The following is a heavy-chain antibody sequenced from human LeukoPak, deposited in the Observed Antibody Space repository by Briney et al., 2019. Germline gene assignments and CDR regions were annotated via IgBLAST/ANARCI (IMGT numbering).Heavy chain of an antibody. CDR2: INPSGGST. V-gene: IGHV1-46*01. J-gene: IGHJ4*02. D-gene: IGHD3-10*01. Sequence: ASVKVSCTASGYTFTTYYIHWVRQAPGQGLEWMGIINPSGGSTTYAQKFQGRVTMTRDTSTSTVYMELSSLRPEDTAVYYCARDLIRGANTRYYFDYWGQGTLVTVSS. CDR1: GYTFTTYY. CDR3: ARDLIRGANTRYYFDY.